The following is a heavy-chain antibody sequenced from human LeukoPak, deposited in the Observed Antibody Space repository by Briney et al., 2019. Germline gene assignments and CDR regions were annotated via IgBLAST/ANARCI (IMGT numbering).Heavy chain of an antibody. V-gene: IGHV3-23*01. CDR3: ARLVWLDRNFDY. CDR1: GFTYCSHA. J-gene: IGHJ4*02. D-gene: IGHD6-19*01. CDR2: ISASGGNT. Sequence: GGSLRHSCTASGFTYCSHAMSWVPPVRGRGLVWFSGISASGGNTYHADSVKGRFTISRDNSKNTLYLQMKSLRAEDTAVYYCARLVWLDRNFDYWGQGTLLTVSS.